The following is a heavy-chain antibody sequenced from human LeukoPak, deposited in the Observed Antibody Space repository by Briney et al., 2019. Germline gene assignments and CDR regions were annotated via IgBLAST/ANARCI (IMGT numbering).Heavy chain of an antibody. CDR3: ARGLNYYDSSGYYYGAFDI. D-gene: IGHD3-22*01. Sequence: SETLSLTCAVYGGSFSGYYRSWIRQPPGKGLEWIGEINHSGSTNYNPSLKSRVTISVDTSKNQFSLKLSSVTAADTAVYYCARGLNYYDSSGYYYGAFDIWGQGTMVTVSS. CDR1: GGSFSGYY. CDR2: INHSGST. V-gene: IGHV4-34*01. J-gene: IGHJ3*02.